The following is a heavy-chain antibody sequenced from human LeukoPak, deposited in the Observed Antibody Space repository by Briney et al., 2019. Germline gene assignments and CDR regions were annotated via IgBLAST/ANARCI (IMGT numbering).Heavy chain of an antibody. V-gene: IGHV3-30*18. J-gene: IGHJ4*02. CDR3: AEDRDYYDSSGYNDPTPFDY. D-gene: IGHD3-22*01. Sequence: GGSLRLSCAASGFTFSSYGMHRVRQAPGKGLEWVAVISYDGSNKYYADSVKGRFTISRDNSKNTLYLQMNSLRPEDTAVYYCAEDRDYYDSSGYNDPTPFDYWGQGTLVTVSS. CDR2: ISYDGSNK. CDR1: GFTFSSYG.